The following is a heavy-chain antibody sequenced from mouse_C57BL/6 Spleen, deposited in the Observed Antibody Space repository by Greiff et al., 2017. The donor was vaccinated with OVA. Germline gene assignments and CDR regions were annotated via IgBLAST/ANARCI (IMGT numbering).Heavy chain of an antibody. CDR1: GFTFSDYG. J-gene: IGHJ2*01. CDR2: ISSGSSTI. V-gene: IGHV5-17*01. Sequence: EVMLVESGGGLVKPGGSLKLSCAASGFTFSDYGMHWVRQAPEKGLEWVAYISSGSSTIYYADTVQGRFTISRDNAKNTLFLQMTSLRSEDTAMYYCARDYYGSSYDGFDYWGQGTTLTVSS. D-gene: IGHD1-1*01. CDR3: ARDYYGSSYDGFDY.